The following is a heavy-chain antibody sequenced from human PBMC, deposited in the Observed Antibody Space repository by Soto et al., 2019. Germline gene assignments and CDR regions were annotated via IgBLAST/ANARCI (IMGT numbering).Heavy chain of an antibody. CDR2: INPSGGST. J-gene: IGHJ3*02. Sequence: GSVKVSCKASGYTFTSYYMHWVGQAPGQGLEWMGIINPSGGSTSYAQKFQGRVTMTRDTSTSKGYVELRSLRSEDTALYYCAGYCSDSTCYTWASHIWGQGTMVTVSS. CDR3: AGYCSDSTCYTWASHI. V-gene: IGHV1-46*01. D-gene: IGHD2-2*02. CDR1: GYTFTSYY.